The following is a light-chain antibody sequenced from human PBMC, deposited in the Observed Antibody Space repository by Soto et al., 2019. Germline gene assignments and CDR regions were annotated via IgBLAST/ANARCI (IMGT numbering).Light chain of an antibody. J-gene: IGKJ1*01. V-gene: IGKV1-12*01. Sequence: DIQMTQSPSSVPASIGDRVTITCRASQGVSNDLAWYQQRPGKAPELLIYAASRLRSGVPSRFSGSGSWTDFTLTISSLQPEDFATYYCKQANSFPRTFGQGTKVEIK. CDR2: AAS. CDR1: QGVSND. CDR3: KQANSFPRT.